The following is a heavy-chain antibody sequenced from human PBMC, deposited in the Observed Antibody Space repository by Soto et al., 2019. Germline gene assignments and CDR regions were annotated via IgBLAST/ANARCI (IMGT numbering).Heavy chain of an antibody. D-gene: IGHD3-3*01. CDR3: ARRIGEFVIANAGFDP. J-gene: IGHJ5*02. V-gene: IGHV2-26*01. CDR1: GLSLSNARMG. Sequence: SGPTLVNPTGTLPLTCTVSGLSLSNARMGVSWIRQPPAKALEWLEHIFLDDVKSYSTSLKTRLTISKDTSQSQVVFTMTNMDPVDTATYYYARRIGEFVIANAGFDPWGQGTLVTVSS. CDR2: IFLDDVK.